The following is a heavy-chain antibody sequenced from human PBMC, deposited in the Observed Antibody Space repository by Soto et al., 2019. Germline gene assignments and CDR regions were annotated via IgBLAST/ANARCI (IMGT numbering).Heavy chain of an antibody. CDR1: GGTFSSYA. Sequence: QVQLVQSGAEVKKHGSSVKVSCKVSGGTFSSYAISWVRQAPGQGLEWMGGIIPMFGTANYAQKFHGRVTIIADESTSTVYKELSSLRSEDTAVYFCARFARSSGYVDFWGQGTLVTVSS. V-gene: IGHV1-69*01. CDR3: ARFARSSGYVDF. D-gene: IGHD6-19*01. J-gene: IGHJ4*02. CDR2: IIPMFGTA.